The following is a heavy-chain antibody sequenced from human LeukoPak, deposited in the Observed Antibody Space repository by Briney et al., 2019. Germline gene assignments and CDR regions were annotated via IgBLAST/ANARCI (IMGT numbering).Heavy chain of an antibody. J-gene: IGHJ6*02. Sequence: SETLSLTCAVYGGSFSGYYWSWIRQPPGKGLEWIGEINHSGSTNYNPSLKSRVTISVDTSKNQFSLNLSSVTAADTAVYYCARRGRMVRTRLNDYYGMDVWGQGTTVTVSS. CDR1: GGSFSGYY. CDR2: INHSGST. V-gene: IGHV4-34*01. CDR3: ARRGRMVRTRLNDYYGMDV. D-gene: IGHD3-10*01.